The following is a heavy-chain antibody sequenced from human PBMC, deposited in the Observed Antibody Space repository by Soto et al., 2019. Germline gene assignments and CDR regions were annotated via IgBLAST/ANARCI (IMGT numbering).Heavy chain of an antibody. CDR1: GYTLTELS. CDR3: AGITMIVVGAYGMDV. CDR2: FDPEDAEI. D-gene: IGHD3-22*01. V-gene: IGHV1-24*01. J-gene: IGHJ6*02. Sequence: ASVKVSCKVSGYTLTELSMHWVRQAPGKGLEWMGGFDPEDAEIIYAQKFQGRVTMTEDTSTDTAYMELSSLRSEDTAVYYCAGITMIVVGAYGMDVWGQGTTVTVSS.